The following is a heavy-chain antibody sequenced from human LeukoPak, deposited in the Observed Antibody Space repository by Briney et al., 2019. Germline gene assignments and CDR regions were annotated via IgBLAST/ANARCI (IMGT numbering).Heavy chain of an antibody. CDR2: INPNSGGT. V-gene: IGHV1-2*02. CDR3: ARTFYDTFDSDALDF. Sequence: ASVKVSCKASGYTFTGYYMHWVRQAPGQGLEWMGWINPNSGGTNNAQKFRGRVTMTRDTSISTAYMELSRLRSDDTAVYYCARTFYDTFDSDALDFWGQGTMVIVSS. CDR1: GYTFTGYY. D-gene: IGHD2/OR15-2a*01. J-gene: IGHJ3*01.